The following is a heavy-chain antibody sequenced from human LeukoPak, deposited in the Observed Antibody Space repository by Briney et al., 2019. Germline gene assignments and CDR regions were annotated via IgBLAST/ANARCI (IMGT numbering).Heavy chain of an antibody. Sequence: SGTLSLTCGVSGGSISNTNWWSWVRQPPGKGLEWIGYIYYSGSTYYNPSLKSRVTISVDTSKNQFSLKLSSVTAADTAVYYCARDRGRDILTGYYYNWFDPWGQGTLVTVSS. D-gene: IGHD3-9*01. V-gene: IGHV4-4*02. CDR3: ARDRGRDILTGYYYNWFDP. J-gene: IGHJ5*02. CDR2: IYYSGST. CDR1: GGSISNTNW.